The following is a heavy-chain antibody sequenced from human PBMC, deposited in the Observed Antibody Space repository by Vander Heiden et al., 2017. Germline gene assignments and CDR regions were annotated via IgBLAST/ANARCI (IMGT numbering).Heavy chain of an antibody. CDR1: GFPFDDYA. J-gene: IGHJ4*02. Sequence: VPLVDSGGGLVQPGRSLRLSCAASGFPFDDYAMHWVREAPGKGLEWVSGISWNSGSIGYADSVKGRFTISRDNAKNSLYLQMNSLRAEDTALYYCAKEGDIAVAGTSSDYWGQGTLVTVSS. V-gene: IGHV3-9*01. CDR2: ISWNSGSI. D-gene: IGHD6-19*01. CDR3: AKEGDIAVAGTSSDY.